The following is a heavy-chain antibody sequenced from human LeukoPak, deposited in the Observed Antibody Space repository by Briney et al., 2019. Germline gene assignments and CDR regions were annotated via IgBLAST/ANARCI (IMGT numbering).Heavy chain of an antibody. J-gene: IGHJ4*02. V-gene: IGHV1-2*06. CDR1: GYTFTGYY. CDR3: AREGPTSSSGR. CDR2: INPNSGGT. D-gene: IGHD6-6*01. Sequence: ASVKVSCKPAGYTFTGYYMFWVRQAPGQGLEWMGRINPNSGGTNYAQKFQGRVTMTRDTSISTAYMELSRLRSDDTAVYYCAREGPTSSSGRWGQGTLVTVSS.